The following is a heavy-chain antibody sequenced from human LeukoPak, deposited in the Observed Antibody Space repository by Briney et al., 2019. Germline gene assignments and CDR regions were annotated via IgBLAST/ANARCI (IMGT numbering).Heavy chain of an antibody. CDR3: ARHPGGVYGDYRTEFDY. J-gene: IGHJ4*02. D-gene: IGHD4-17*01. Sequence: GASVKVSCKASGYTFTSYGISWVRQAPGQGLEWMGWISAYNGNTNYAQKLQGRVTMTTDTSTSTAYMELRSLRSDDTAVYYCARHPGGVYGDYRTEFDYWGQGTLVTVSS. CDR2: ISAYNGNT. CDR1: GYTFTSYG. V-gene: IGHV1-18*01.